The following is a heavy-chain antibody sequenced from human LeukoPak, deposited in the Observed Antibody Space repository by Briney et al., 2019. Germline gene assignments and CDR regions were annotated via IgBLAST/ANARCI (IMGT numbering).Heavy chain of an antibody. J-gene: IGHJ4*02. CDR3: ARDLLAGTGGDY. CDR1: GFTFSSYG. CDR2: ISYDGNNK. D-gene: IGHD3-10*01. Sequence: GGSLRLSCAASGFTFSSYGMHWVRQAPGKGLEWVGVISYDGNNKYYADSVKGRFTISRDNYKNTLYLQMNSLRAEDTAVYYCARDLLAGTGGDYWGQGTLVTVSS. V-gene: IGHV3-30*19.